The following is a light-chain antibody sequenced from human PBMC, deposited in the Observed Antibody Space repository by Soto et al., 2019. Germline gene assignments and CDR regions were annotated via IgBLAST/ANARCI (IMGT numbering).Light chain of an antibody. CDR3: EQSSKWPPIT. J-gene: IGKJ5*01. Sequence: EIVLTQSPVTLSLSPGERATLSCRASQSVSSYFACYQQKPGQAPRLLIYDASNRATGIPARFSGGGSGTDFTLTIDNLEPEDFAIYYCEQSSKWPPITFGQGPRLEIK. CDR1: QSVSSY. CDR2: DAS. V-gene: IGKV3-11*01.